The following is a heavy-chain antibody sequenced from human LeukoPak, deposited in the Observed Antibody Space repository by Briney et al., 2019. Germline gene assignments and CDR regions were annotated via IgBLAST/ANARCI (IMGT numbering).Heavy chain of an antibody. D-gene: IGHD1-26*01. V-gene: IGHV3-23*01. CDR1: GFIFSTYA. Sequence: TGGSLRLSCAASGFIFSTYAMSWVRQAPGKALEWVSAITGSGDSTYYADSVKGRFTISRDNSKNTLSLQMNSLRAEDTAVYYCAKENPVGGTNYFDYWGQGTLVTVPS. CDR3: AKENPVGGTNYFDY. CDR2: ITGSGDST. J-gene: IGHJ4*02.